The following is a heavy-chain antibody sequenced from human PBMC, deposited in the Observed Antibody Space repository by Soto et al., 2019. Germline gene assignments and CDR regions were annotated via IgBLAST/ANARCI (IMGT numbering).Heavy chain of an antibody. D-gene: IGHD1-1*01. Sequence: EVQLLESGGYSVQPGGSLRLSCAASGFTFSSYAMHWVRRPPGKGLEWVSSISGSGGTAYYADSVKGRFSISRDSLVNTLYLQMNSLRAEDTAVYYCAKGRGQNWNFDHWGQGTLVTVSP. CDR3: AKGRGQNWNFDH. CDR1: GFTFSSYA. CDR2: ISGSGGTA. V-gene: IGHV3-23*01. J-gene: IGHJ5*02.